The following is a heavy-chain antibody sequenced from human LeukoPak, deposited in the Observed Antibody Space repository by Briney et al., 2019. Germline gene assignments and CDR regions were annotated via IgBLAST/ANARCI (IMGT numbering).Heavy chain of an antibody. CDR3: ARNGDTAMVRSPYYFDY. Sequence: ASVKVSCKASGHTFTSYYMHWVRQAPGQGLEWMGIINPSGGSTSYAQKFQGRVTMTRDTSTSTVYMELSSLRSDDTSVYYCARNGDTAMVRSPYYFDYWGQGTLVTVSS. CDR1: GHTFTSYY. D-gene: IGHD5-18*01. V-gene: IGHV1-46*03. CDR2: INPSGGST. J-gene: IGHJ4*02.